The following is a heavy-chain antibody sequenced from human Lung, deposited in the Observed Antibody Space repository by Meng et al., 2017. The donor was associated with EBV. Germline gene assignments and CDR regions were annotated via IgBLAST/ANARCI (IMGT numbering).Heavy chain of an antibody. V-gene: IGHV4-31*03. J-gene: IGHJ5*02. Sequence: QWQLRASGPALVQPSQTLSLTCTVSGGSISSGTYYWGWIRQLPGKGLEWIAYIHYSGSTYYSPSLKSRVTISVDTSKNQLSLKLSSMTAADTAVYYCARYVFDSSSLYSNWFDPWGQGTLVTVSS. CDR3: ARYVFDSSSLYSNWFDP. CDR2: IHYSGST. D-gene: IGHD3-22*01. CDR1: GGSISSGTYY.